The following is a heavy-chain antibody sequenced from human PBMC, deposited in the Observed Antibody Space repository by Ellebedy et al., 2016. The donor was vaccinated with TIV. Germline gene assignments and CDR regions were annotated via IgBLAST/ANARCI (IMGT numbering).Heavy chain of an antibody. Sequence: GGSLRLXCAASGFHFSSHGMIWVRQAPGKGPEWVSSIDASRNTYYANPVKGRFAISRDNSKNTIYLEMNSLRAEDTAVYYCARGGGGYIDYWGQGTLVTVSS. J-gene: IGHJ4*02. V-gene: IGHV3-23*01. CDR3: ARGGGGYIDY. D-gene: IGHD3-22*01. CDR2: IDASRNT. CDR1: GFHFSSHG.